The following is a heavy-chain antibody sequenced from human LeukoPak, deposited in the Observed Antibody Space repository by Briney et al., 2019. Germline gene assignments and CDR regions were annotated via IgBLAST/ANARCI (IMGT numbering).Heavy chain of an antibody. V-gene: IGHV3-30*04. Sequence: GGSLRLSCAASGFTFSSYAMHWVRQAPGKGREWVAVISYDGSNKYYADSVKGRFTISRDNSKNTLYLQMNSLRAEDTAVYYCARDVGGRARGVIITSLDYWGQGTLVTVSS. J-gene: IGHJ4*02. CDR1: GFTFSSYA. CDR3: ARDVGGRARGVIITSLDY. CDR2: ISYDGSNK. D-gene: IGHD3-10*01.